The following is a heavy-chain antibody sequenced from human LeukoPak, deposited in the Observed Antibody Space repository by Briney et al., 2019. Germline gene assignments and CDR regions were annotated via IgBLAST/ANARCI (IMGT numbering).Heavy chain of an antibody. CDR1: GGSSSSSSYY. V-gene: IGHV4-39*07. D-gene: IGHD3-22*01. CDR2: IYYSGST. CDR3: ARVRSEYYYDSSGYYSSYYYYYYYMDV. Sequence: SETLSLTCTVSGGSSSSSSYYWGWIRQPPGKGLEWIGSIYYSGSTYYNPSLKSRVTISVDTSKNQFSLKLSSVTAADTAVYYCARVRSEYYYDSSGYYSSYYYYYYYMDVWGKGTTVTISS. J-gene: IGHJ6*03.